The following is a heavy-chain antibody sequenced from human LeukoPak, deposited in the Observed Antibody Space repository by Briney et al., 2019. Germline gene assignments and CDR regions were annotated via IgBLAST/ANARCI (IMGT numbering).Heavy chain of an antibody. V-gene: IGHV5-51*01. D-gene: IGHD3-22*01. Sequence: GGSLQISFKGSGYRFTRYWIGWGRPMPGKGVGWRGIIYPGESDTRYSPSFEGQVTISADNSISTAYLQWSSLKASDTAMYYCARLGDSSGYPCRGDYWGQGTLVTVSS. J-gene: IGHJ4*02. CDR1: GYRFTRYW. CDR3: ARLGDSSGYPCRGDY. CDR2: IYPGESDT.